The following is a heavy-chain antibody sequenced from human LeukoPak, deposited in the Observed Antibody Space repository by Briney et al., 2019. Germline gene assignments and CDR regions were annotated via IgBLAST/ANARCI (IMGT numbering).Heavy chain of an antibody. Sequence: SETLSLTCTVSGGSISSYYWSWIRQPPGKGLEWLGYIHYSGSTNYNPSLRSRVTVSVDTSKNQFSLKLSSVTAADTAVYYCAREGYCTTTSCSYEFDYWGQGTLVTVSS. CDR1: GGSISSYY. CDR3: AREGYCTTTSCSYEFDY. D-gene: IGHD2-2*01. J-gene: IGHJ4*02. CDR2: IHYSGST. V-gene: IGHV4-59*01.